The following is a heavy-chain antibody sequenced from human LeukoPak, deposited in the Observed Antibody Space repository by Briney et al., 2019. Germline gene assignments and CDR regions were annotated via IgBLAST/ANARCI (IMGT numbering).Heavy chain of an antibody. D-gene: IGHD2-15*01. CDR2: ISRSGGTI. V-gene: IGHV3-48*02. J-gene: IGHJ4*02. Sequence: PGGSLRLSCAASGXTFSSYNMNWVRQAPGKGLEWVSYISRSGGTIYYADSVKGRFTISRDNAKNSLWLQMNSLRDEDTAVYYCARYCSGGSCYMGLIWGQGTLVTVSS. CDR3: ARYCSGGSCYMGLI. CDR1: GXTFSSYN.